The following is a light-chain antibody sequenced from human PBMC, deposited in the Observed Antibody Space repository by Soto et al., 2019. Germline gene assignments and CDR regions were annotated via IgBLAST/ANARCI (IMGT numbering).Light chain of an antibody. CDR2: GAS. V-gene: IGKV3-15*01. CDR3: QQYNNWPPIT. J-gene: IGKJ5*01. Sequence: EIVLTQSACALSLSPGERATLSCRASQSVSSNLAWYQQKPGQSPRLLIYGASTRATGIPARFSGSGSGTEFTLTISSLQSEDFAVYYCQQYNNWPPITFGQGTRLEIK. CDR1: QSVSSN.